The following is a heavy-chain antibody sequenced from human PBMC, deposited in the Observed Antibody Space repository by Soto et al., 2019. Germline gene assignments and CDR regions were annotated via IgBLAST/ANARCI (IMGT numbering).Heavy chain of an antibody. CDR2: ISYDGSNK. CDR3: ARYFGTGTTFVFFDY. V-gene: IGHV3-30-3*01. CDR1: GFTFSSYA. Sequence: QVQLVESGGGVVQPGRSLRLSCAASGFTFSSYAMHWVRQAPGKGLEWVAVISYDGSNKYYADSVKGRFTISRDNSKNTLYLQMNSLRAEDTAVYYCARYFGTGTTFVFFDYWGQGTLVTVSS. D-gene: IGHD1-7*01. J-gene: IGHJ4*02.